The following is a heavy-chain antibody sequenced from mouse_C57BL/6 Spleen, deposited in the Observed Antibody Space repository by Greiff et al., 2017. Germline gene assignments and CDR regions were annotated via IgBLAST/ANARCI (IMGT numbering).Heavy chain of an antibody. D-gene: IGHD1-1*01. Sequence: VKLQQSGAELARPGASVKMSCKASGYTFTSYTMHWVKQRPGQGLEWIGYINPSSGYTKYNQKFKDKATLTADKSSSTAYMQLSSLTSEDSAVYYCAATVVATPFAYWGQGTLVTVSA. CDR1: GYTFTSYT. V-gene: IGHV1-4*01. CDR3: AATVVATPFAY. J-gene: IGHJ3*01. CDR2: INPSSGYT.